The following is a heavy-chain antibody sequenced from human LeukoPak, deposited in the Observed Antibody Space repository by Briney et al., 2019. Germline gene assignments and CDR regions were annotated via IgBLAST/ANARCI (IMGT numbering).Heavy chain of an antibody. V-gene: IGHV3-48*03. CDR3: ARDRGTATVRSFDI. D-gene: IGHD4-17*01. J-gene: IGHJ3*02. Sequence: GGSLRLSCAGSGFTFSSYEMNWVRQAPGKGLEWVSYISSSGDTIHYTDSMEGRFTISRDNGKNSLYQQMNSLRAEDTPVYYCARDRGTATVRSFDIWGQGTVVTVSS. CDR1: GFTFSSYE. CDR2: ISSSGDTI.